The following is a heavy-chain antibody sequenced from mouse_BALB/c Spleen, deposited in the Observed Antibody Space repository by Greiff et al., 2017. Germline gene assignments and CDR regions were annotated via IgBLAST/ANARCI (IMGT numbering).Heavy chain of an antibody. CDR3: ARDDGNYVDYYAMDY. CDR1: GFSLTSYG. V-gene: IGHV2-9*02. Sequence: VQRVESGPGLVAPSQSLSITCTVSGFSLTSYGVHWVRQPPGKGLEWLGVIWAGGSTNYNSALMSRLSISKDNSKSQVFLKMNSLQTDDTAMYYCARDDGNYVDYYAMDYWGQGTSVTVSS. D-gene: IGHD2-1*01. CDR2: IWAGGST. J-gene: IGHJ4*01.